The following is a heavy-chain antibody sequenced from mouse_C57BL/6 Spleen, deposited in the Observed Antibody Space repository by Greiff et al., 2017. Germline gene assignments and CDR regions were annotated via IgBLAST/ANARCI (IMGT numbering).Heavy chain of an antibody. Sequence: QVQLQQSGPELVKPGASVKISCKASGYAFSSSWMNWVKQRPGKGLEWIGRIYPGDGDTNYNGKFKGKATLTADKSSSTAYMQLISLTSEDSAVYFCASPYGYDGAWIADWGQGTSLTVSS. CDR1: GYAFSSSW. CDR2: IYPGDGDT. J-gene: IGHJ2*02. CDR3: ASPYGYDGAWIAD. V-gene: IGHV1-82*01. D-gene: IGHD2-2*01.